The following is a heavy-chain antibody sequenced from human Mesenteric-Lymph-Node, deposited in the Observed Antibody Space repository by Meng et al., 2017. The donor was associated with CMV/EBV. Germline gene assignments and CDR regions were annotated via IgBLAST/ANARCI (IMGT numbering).Heavy chain of an antibody. CDR2: IYSGGST. CDR1: GFTVSSNY. Sequence: GGSLRLSCAASGFTVSSNYMSWVRQAPGKGLEWVSVIYSGGSTYYADSVKGRFTISRDNSKNTLYLQMNSLRAEDTAVYYCAREGVPAAGMDVRGQGTTVTVSS. CDR3: AREGVPAAGMDV. D-gene: IGHD2-2*01. V-gene: IGHV3-66*02. J-gene: IGHJ6*02.